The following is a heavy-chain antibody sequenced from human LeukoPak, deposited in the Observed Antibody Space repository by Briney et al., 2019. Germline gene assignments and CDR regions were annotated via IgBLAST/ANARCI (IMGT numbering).Heavy chain of an antibody. CDR3: ARDRSSGGPYYYYGMDV. CDR2: IIPIFGIA. Sequence: SVKASCKASGGTFSSYAISWVRQAPGQGLEWMGRIIPIFGIANYAQKFQGRVTITADKPTSTAYMELSSLRSEDTAVYYCARDRSSGGPYYYYGMDVWGQGTTVTVSS. CDR1: GGTFSSYA. D-gene: IGHD6-19*01. V-gene: IGHV1-69*04. J-gene: IGHJ6*02.